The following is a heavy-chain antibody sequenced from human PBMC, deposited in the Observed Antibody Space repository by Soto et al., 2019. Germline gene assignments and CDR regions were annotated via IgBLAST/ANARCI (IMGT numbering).Heavy chain of an antibody. J-gene: IGHJ5*02. D-gene: IGHD6-13*01. CDR1: GFTFSSYG. Sequence: QVQLVESGGGVVQPGRSLRLSCAASGFTFSSYGMHWVRQAPGKGLEWVAVIWYDGSNKYYADSVKGRFAISRDNSKNGRYLEMNGVGGEDAAVYYCGGGGRGMYSSSWYRNNWFDPWGQGTLVTVSS. V-gene: IGHV3-33*01. CDR2: IWYDGSNK. CDR3: GGGGRGMYSSSWYRNNWFDP.